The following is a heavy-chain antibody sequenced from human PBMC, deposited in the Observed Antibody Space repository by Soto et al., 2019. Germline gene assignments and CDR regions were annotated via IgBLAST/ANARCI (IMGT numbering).Heavy chain of an antibody. CDR3: ARADGALDY. CDR1: GFTFSSYG. Sequence: QVQLVESGGGVVQPGRSLRLSCAASGFTFSSYGMHWVRQAPGKGLEWVAVISYDGSDTYYADSVKGRFTISRDNSKNTLFLQMNSLRAEDTAVYYCARADGALDYWGQGTLVTVSS. D-gene: IGHD4-17*01. J-gene: IGHJ4*02. CDR2: ISYDGSDT. V-gene: IGHV3-30*03.